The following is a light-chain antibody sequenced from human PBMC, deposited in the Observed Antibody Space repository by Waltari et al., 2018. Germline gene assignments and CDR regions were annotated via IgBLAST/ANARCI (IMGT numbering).Light chain of an antibody. Sequence: DIQMTQSPSSLSASVGDRVTITCRASRGVSNSLAWYRQKPGKAPKLLLYVASRLEIGVPSRFSGSGSETDFTLTISSLQPEDFATYYCQQYYSTPRTFGQGTKLEI. J-gene: IGKJ2*01. V-gene: IGKV1-NL1*01. CDR2: VAS. CDR3: QQYYSTPRT. CDR1: RGVSNS.